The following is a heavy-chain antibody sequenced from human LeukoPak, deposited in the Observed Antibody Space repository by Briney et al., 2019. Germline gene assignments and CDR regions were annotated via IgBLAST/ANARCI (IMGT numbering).Heavy chain of an antibody. V-gene: IGHV3-21*01. CDR3: ARAPRYDFWSGYYTYYYMDV. D-gene: IGHD3-3*01. J-gene: IGHJ6*03. Sequence: GGSLRLSCAASGFTFSSYSMNWVRQAPGKGLEWVSSISSSSYIYYADSVKGRFTISRDNAKNSLYLQMNSLRAEDTAVYYCARAPRYDFWSGYYTYYYMDVWGKRTTVTVSS. CDR1: GFTFSSYS. CDR2: ISSSSYI.